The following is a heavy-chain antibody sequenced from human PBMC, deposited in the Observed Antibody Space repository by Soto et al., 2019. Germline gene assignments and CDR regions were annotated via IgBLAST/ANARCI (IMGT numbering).Heavy chain of an antibody. CDR3: ARAPGYCNSTICYIDTFDI. D-gene: IGHD2-2*02. Sequence: QFQLVQSGAEVKKTGTSVKVSCKPSGYTFTSSGISWVRQAPGQGLEWMGWISGYNGNTNYAQKFRGRVTMTTDTSTTTAYMELRSLGSDDTAVYYCARAPGYCNSTICYIDTFDIWGQGTMVTVSS. J-gene: IGHJ3*02. V-gene: IGHV1-18*01. CDR1: GYTFTSSG. CDR2: ISGYNGNT.